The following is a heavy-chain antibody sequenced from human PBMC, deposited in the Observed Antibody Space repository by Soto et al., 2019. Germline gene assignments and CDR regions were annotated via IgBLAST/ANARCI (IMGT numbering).Heavy chain of an antibody. J-gene: IGHJ6*02. CDR3: AVGGNYFSMDV. CDR2: INPDGGGT. CDR1: GYTFTSYY. Sequence: QVQLVQSGAEVKKPGASVKVSCKASGYTFTSYYMHWVRLAPGQGLEWMGIINPDGGGTSYAQQFQGRVIMTRDTSKSTVYMDMSSLRSEDTAVYYCAVGGNYFSMDVSGQGTTVTVSS. V-gene: IGHV1-46*01.